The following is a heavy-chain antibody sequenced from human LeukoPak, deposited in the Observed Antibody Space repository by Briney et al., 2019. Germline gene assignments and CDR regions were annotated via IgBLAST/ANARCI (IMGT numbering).Heavy chain of an antibody. CDR1: GGSISSYY. CDR3: ARRGVAHWFDP. CDR2: IYYSGST. Sequence: SETLSLTCTVSGGSISSYYWSWIRQPPGKGLEWIGYIYYSGSTNYNPSLKSRVTISVDTSKNQFSLKLSSVTAADTAVYYCARRGVAHWFDPWGQGTLVTVSS. V-gene: IGHV4-59*08. J-gene: IGHJ5*02. D-gene: IGHD3-10*01.